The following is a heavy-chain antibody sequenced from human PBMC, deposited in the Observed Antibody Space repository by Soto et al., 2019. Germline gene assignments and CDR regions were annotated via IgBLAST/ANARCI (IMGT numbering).Heavy chain of an antibody. CDR1: GGSISSGGYY. Sequence: SETLSLTCTVSGGSISSGGYYWSWIRQHPGKGLEWIGYIYYSGSTYYNPSLKSRVTISVDTSKNQFSLKLSSVTAADTAVYYCARERYSYGFDYWGQGTLVTVSS. CDR2: IYYSGST. CDR3: ARERYSYGFDY. D-gene: IGHD5-18*01. J-gene: IGHJ4*02. V-gene: IGHV4-31*03.